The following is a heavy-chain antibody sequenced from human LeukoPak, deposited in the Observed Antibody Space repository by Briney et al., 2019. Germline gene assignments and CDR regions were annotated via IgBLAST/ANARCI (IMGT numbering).Heavy chain of an antibody. CDR2: ITTGGPNT. D-gene: IGHD7-27*01. CDR3: AKDGGLWVSAHWGDS. CDR1: GFTFSSYT. V-gene: IGHV3-23*01. Sequence: GGSLRLSCTASGFTFSSYTMSWVRQAPGKGLKWVSTITTGGPNTYYADSVKGRFTVSREDSKNTLYLQMNSLRAEDTAVYYCAKDGGLWVSAHWGDSWGRGTLVTVSS. J-gene: IGHJ4*02.